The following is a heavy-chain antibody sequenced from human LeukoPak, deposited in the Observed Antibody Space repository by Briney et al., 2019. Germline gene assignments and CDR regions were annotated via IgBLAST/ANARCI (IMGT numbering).Heavy chain of an antibody. V-gene: IGHV7-4-1*02. CDR2: INTNTGNP. Sequence: ASVKVSCKASAYIFTKYAMNWVRQAPGQGLEWMGWINTNTGNPTYAQGFTGRFVFSVDSSVSTTYLQISSLKAADAAVYYCARDSYDGGAFDVWGQGTMVTVSA. CDR1: AYIFTKYA. CDR3: ARDSYDGGAFDV. J-gene: IGHJ3*01. D-gene: IGHD3-3*01.